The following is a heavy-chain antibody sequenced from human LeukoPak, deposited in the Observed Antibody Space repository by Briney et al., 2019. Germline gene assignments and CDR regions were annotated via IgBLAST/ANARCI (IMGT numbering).Heavy chain of an antibody. CDR2: INPYSGGT. Sequence: ASVKVSRKASGYTFSDYYLHWLRQAPGQGLEWMGWINPYSGGTNYAQKFQGRVTMTRDTSISTAYMELSRRRSDDTAVYYCARTRDSSGYYYFYYFDYWGQGTLVTVSS. CDR3: ARTRDSSGYYYFYYFDY. V-gene: IGHV1-2*02. D-gene: IGHD3-22*01. CDR1: GYTFSDYY. J-gene: IGHJ4*02.